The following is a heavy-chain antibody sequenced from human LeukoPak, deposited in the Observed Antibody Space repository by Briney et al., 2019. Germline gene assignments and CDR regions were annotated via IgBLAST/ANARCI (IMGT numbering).Heavy chain of an antibody. J-gene: IGHJ4*02. V-gene: IGHV3-23*01. CDR1: GFTFRSYA. CDR3: ARYYYDSSGYYYAGTVYFDY. Sequence: GGSLRLSCAASGFTFRSYAMTWVRQAPGKGLEWVSSINKSDGNTLYADSVRGRFTISRDNSKNSLYLQMNSLRAEDTAVYYCARYYYDSSGYYYAGTVYFDYWGQGTLVTVSS. D-gene: IGHD3-22*01. CDR2: INKSDGNT.